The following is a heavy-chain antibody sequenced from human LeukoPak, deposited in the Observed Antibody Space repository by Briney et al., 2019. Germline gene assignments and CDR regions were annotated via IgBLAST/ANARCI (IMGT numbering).Heavy chain of an antibody. CDR2: ISSSGSGGNT. V-gene: IGHV3-21*01. Sequence: GRSLRLSCAASGFTFSSYLMHWVRQAPGKGLEWVSGISSSGSGGNTYYADSVKGRFTISRDSSKNSLYLQMNSLRAEDTAVFYCARDHAPDDFWSSYYFDSWGQGTLVTVSS. CDR1: GFTFSSYL. D-gene: IGHD3-3*01. CDR3: ARDHAPDDFWSSYYFDS. J-gene: IGHJ4*02.